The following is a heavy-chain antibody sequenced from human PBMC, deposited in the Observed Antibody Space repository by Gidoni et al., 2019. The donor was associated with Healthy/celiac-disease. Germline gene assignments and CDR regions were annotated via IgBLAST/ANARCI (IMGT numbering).Heavy chain of an antibody. V-gene: IGHV3-30*18. CDR1: GFTFSSYG. D-gene: IGHD3-10*01. CDR2: ISYDGSNK. Sequence: QVQLVESGGGVVQPGRSLRLSCAASGFTFSSYGRHWVRQAPGKGLEWVAVISYDGSNKYYADSVKGRFTISRDNSKNTLYLQMNSLRAEDTAVYYCANGGSNSFGDLTVDAFDIWGQGTMVTVSS. CDR3: ANGGSNSFGDLTVDAFDI. J-gene: IGHJ3*02.